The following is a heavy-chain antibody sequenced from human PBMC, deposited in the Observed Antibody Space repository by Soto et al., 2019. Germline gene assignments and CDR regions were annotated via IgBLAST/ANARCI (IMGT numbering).Heavy chain of an antibody. CDR2: IYTSGST. V-gene: IGHV4-4*07. CDR3: ASWPYGSGRRGSFDY. D-gene: IGHD3-10*01. CDR1: GGSISSYY. J-gene: IGHJ4*02. Sequence: QVQLQESGPGLVKPSETLSLTCTVSGGSISSYYWSWIRQPAGKGLEWIGRIYTSGSTNYNPSLKSRVTMSVDTSNNQFSLKLRSVTAADTAVYSCASWPYGSGRRGSFDYWGQGTLVTVSS.